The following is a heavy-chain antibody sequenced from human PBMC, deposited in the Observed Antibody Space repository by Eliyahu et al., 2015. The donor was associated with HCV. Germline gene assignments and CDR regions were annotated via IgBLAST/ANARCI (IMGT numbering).Heavy chain of an antibody. CDR1: GFTFSSYA. CDR2: ISGSGGST. Sequence: EVQLVESGGGLVQPGGSLRLSCAASGFTFSSYAMXWVRQAPGKGLEWVSAISGSGGSTYYADSVKGRFTISRDNSKNTLYLQMNSLRAEDTAVYYCAVRGDQIVVVPAATHYFDYWGQGTLVTVSS. V-gene: IGHV3-23*04. D-gene: IGHD2-2*01. CDR3: AVRGDQIVVVPAATHYFDY. J-gene: IGHJ4*02.